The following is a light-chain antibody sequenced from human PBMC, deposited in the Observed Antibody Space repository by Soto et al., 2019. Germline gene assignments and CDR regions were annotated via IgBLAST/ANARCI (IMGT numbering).Light chain of an antibody. CDR1: SSDVGGYNY. CDR3: SSYTSSSTPYV. J-gene: IGLJ1*01. Sequence: QCALTQPASVSGSPGQSITISCTGTSSDVGGYNYVSWYQQHPGKAPKLMIYDVSNRPSGVSNRFSGSKSGNTASLTISGLQAEVEADYYCSSYTSSSTPYVFGTGTKLTVL. V-gene: IGLV2-14*01. CDR2: DVS.